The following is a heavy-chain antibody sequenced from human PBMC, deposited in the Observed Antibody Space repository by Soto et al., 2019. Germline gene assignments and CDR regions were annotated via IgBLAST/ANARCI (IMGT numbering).Heavy chain of an antibody. Sequence: QVQLVESGGGVVQPGRSLRLSCAASGFTFSSYGMHWVRQAPGKGLEWVAVIWYDGSNKYYADSVKGRFTISRDNSKNTLYLQMNSLRAEDTAVYYCARDPAVVVVAASMAGLLDYWGQGTLVTVSS. V-gene: IGHV3-33*01. CDR2: IWYDGSNK. CDR3: ARDPAVVVVAASMAGLLDY. CDR1: GFTFSSYG. J-gene: IGHJ4*02. D-gene: IGHD2-15*01.